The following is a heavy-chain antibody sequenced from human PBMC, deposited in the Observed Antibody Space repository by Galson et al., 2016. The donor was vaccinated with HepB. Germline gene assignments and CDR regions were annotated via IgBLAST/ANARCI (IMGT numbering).Heavy chain of an antibody. CDR2: IDDSGKT. CDR1: GGSIGSYS. D-gene: IGHD3-3*01. J-gene: IGHJ6*02. CDR3: AGTYDFWSGNTPPMSWRDV. Sequence: SETLSLTCTVSGGSIGSYSWSWIRQPPGTGLEWIGYIDDSGKTKYNPSLQSRVTMSVDTSKKQFSLKLSSVTAADTAIYYCAGTYDFWSGNTPPMSWRDVWGPGTTVTVSS. V-gene: IGHV4-4*09.